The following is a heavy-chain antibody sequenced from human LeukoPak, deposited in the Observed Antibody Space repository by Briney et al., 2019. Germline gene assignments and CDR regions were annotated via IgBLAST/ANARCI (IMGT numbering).Heavy chain of an antibody. V-gene: IGHV3-21*01. CDR3: ARNGRFGEFYY. CDR2: ISSSSSYI. Sequence: GRCLRLSCAASGFTFSSYSMNSVRQAPGKGLGWVSSISSSSSYIYYADSVKGRFTISRDNAKNPLYLQMNSLRAEDTAVYYCARNGRFGEFYYWGQGTPVTVSS. D-gene: IGHD3-10*01. CDR1: GFTFSSYS. J-gene: IGHJ4*02.